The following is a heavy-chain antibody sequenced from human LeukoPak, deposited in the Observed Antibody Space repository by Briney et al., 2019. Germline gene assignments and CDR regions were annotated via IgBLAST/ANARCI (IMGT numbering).Heavy chain of an antibody. CDR3: ARGNYGSGSYYNNDPNGLDV. CDR1: GGSISRGGYS. J-gene: IGHJ6*02. V-gene: IGHV4-30-2*01. Sequence: PSETLSLTCAVSGGSISRGGYSWSWIRQPPGKGLEWIGYIYHFGSTYYNLSLKSRVTISLDTSKNQFSLKLSSVTAADTAVYYCARGNYGSGSYYNNDPNGLDVWGQGTTVTVSS. D-gene: IGHD3-10*01. CDR2: IYHFGST.